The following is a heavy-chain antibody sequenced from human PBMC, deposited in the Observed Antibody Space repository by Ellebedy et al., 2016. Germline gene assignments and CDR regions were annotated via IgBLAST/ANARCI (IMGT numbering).Heavy chain of an antibody. J-gene: IGHJ4*02. D-gene: IGHD3-10*01. CDR2: IIQSGTI. V-gene: IGHV4-34*01. Sequence: SETLSLTCAVYGGSLSGYYWSWIRQPPGKGLEWIGEIIQSGTITYSPSLKNRVTISLDNSNNQSSLRLSSVTAADTAVYFCARGIYGSGSVDYWGQGTLVTVSS. CDR3: ARGIYGSGSVDY. CDR1: GGSLSGYY.